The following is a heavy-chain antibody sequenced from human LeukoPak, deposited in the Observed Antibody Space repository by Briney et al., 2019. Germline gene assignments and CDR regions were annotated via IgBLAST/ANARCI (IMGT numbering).Heavy chain of an antibody. CDR3: ARRGAVAGRYFDY. D-gene: IGHD6-19*01. J-gene: IGHJ4*02. Sequence: PSETLSLTCTVSGGSISTYYWSWIRQPPGKGLEWIGSIYYSGSTYYNPSLKSRVTISVDTSKNQFSLKLSSVTAADTAVYYCARRGAVAGRYFDYWGQGTLVTVSS. V-gene: IGHV4-59*05. CDR1: GGSISTYY. CDR2: IYYSGST.